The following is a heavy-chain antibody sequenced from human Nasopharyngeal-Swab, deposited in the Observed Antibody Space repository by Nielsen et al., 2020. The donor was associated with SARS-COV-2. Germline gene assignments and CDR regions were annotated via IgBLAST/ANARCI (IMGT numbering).Heavy chain of an antibody. Sequence: GGSLRLSCAASGFTFSRFGMHWVRQVTGKGLEWVSAIGTAGDTYYPRSVKGRFTISREDARNFLYLQMNSLRAEDTAVYYCARTLSASYMDVWGKGTTVTVSS. V-gene: IGHV3-13*01. CDR1: GFTFSRFG. J-gene: IGHJ6*03. CDR2: IGTAGDT. CDR3: ARTLSASYMDV.